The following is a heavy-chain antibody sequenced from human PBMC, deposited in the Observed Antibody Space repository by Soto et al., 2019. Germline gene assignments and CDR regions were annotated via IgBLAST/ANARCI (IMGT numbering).Heavy chain of an antibody. V-gene: IGHV3-23*01. CDR3: AKDLRAWSGYDFDY. CDR1: GFTFTSYS. D-gene: IGHD5-12*01. J-gene: IGHJ4*02. CDR2: VNPGGYST. Sequence: EVQLLQSGGGLVQPGGSLRLSCAASGFTFTSYSMTWVRQTPGKGLEWVAAVNPGGYSTYYADSVKGRFTISRDNSNKTLSLQMNSLRAEDTAVYYCAKDLRAWSGYDFDYRDQGTLVTVSS.